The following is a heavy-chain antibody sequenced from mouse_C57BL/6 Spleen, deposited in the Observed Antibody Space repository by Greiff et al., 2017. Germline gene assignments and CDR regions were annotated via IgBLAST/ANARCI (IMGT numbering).Heavy chain of an antibody. CDR1: GFNIKNTY. CDR3: ARRDYYGSSYVGYFDG. Sequence: EVQLQQSVAELVRPGASVKLSCTASGFNIKNTYMHWVKQRPEQGLEWIGRLDPANGNTKYAPKFQGKATITADTYSNTAYLQLSSLTSEDTAIYYCARRDYYGSSYVGYFDGWGTGTTVTVSS. CDR2: LDPANGNT. D-gene: IGHD1-1*01. J-gene: IGHJ1*03. V-gene: IGHV14-3*01.